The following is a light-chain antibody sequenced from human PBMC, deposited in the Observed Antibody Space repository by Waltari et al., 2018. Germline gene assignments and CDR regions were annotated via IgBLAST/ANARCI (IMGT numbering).Light chain of an antibody. V-gene: IGKV3-15*01. CDR2: GAF. CDR3: QQDNNWPPFA. J-gene: IGKJ3*01. CDR1: QSVSSN. Sequence: EIVLTQSPATLSVSPGERATLSCPASQSVSSNLAWYQQTPGQAPRLLIYGAFTRPTGITARFSCSGSGTELSLTIGSLQSDVCAVYYCQQDNNWPPFAFGPGTKVD.